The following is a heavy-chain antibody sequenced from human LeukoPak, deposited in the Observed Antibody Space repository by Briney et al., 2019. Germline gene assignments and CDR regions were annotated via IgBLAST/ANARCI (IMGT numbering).Heavy chain of an antibody. V-gene: IGHV3-23*01. CDR2: SGSGGST. J-gene: IGHJ4*02. CDR1: GFTISSSY. Sequence: GGSLRLSCAASGFTISSSYMSWVRQVPGKGLEWVSCSGSGGSTYYADSVKGRFTISRDNSKNTLYLQMNSLRTEDTAVYYCAKAEGYDILTGLDYWGQGTLVTVSS. D-gene: IGHD3-9*01. CDR3: AKAEGYDILTGLDY.